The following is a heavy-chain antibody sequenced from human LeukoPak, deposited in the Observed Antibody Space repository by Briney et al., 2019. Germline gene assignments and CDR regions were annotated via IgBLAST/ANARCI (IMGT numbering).Heavy chain of an antibody. CDR2: IWYDGSNK. CDR1: GLTFSSYG. J-gene: IGHJ4*02. Sequence: GRSLRLSCAASGLTFSSYGMHWVRQAPGKGLEWVAGIWYDGSNKYYADSVKGRFTISRDNSKNTLYLQMNSLRAEDTAVYYCARDALGYSYGDYWGQGTLVTVSS. V-gene: IGHV3-33*01. D-gene: IGHD5-18*01. CDR3: ARDALGYSYGDY.